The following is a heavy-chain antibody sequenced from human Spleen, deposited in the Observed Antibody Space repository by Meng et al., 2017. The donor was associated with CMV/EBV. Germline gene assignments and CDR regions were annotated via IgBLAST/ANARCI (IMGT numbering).Heavy chain of an antibody. D-gene: IGHD1-1*01. CDR3: ARDVSTGTKGDY. CDR2: ISSSSSYI. V-gene: IGHV3-21*01. J-gene: IGHJ4*02. CDR1: GFTFSSYS. Sequence: GESLKISCAASGFTFSSYSMNWVRQAPGKGLEWVSSISSSSSYIYYADSVKGRFTISRDNAKNSLYLQMNSLRAEDTAVYYCARDVSTGTKGDYWGQGTLVTVS.